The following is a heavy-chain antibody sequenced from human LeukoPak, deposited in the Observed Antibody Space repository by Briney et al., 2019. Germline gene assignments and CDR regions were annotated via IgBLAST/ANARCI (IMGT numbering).Heavy chain of an antibody. V-gene: IGHV3-74*01. Sequence: GGSLRLSCVASGFTFSSYWMHWVRQDPRKGLVWVSRIDGDGRNINYADSVRGRFTISRDNSKNTLYLQMNSLRVEDTAVYYCSRAYGSGSGMDVWGQGTTVTVSS. CDR1: GFTFSSYW. J-gene: IGHJ6*02. D-gene: IGHD3-10*01. CDR2: IDGDGRNI. CDR3: SRAYGSGSGMDV.